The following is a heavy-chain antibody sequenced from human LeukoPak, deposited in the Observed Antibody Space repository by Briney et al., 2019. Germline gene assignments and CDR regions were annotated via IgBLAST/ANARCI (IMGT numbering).Heavy chain of an antibody. D-gene: IGHD3-10*01. J-gene: IGHJ6*02. CDR1: GYTFTSYD. CDR2: MNPNSGNT. CDR3: ARRGTFPTLRGYYYYYGMDV. V-gene: IGHV1-8*01. Sequence: GASVKVSCKASGYTFTSYDINWVRQATGQGLEWMGWMNPNSGNTGYAQKFQGRVTMTRDTSISTAYMELSSLRSEDTAVYYCARRGTFPTLRGYYYYYGMDVWGQGTTVTVSS.